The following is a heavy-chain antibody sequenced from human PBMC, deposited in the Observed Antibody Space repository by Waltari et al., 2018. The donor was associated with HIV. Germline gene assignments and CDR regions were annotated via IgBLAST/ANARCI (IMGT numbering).Heavy chain of an antibody. CDR2: IFYSGNT. CDR3: ARQWLALYFDY. J-gene: IGHJ4*02. V-gene: IGHV4-39*07. Sequence: QLQVQESGPGLVKPSETLSLTCTVSGGSISSRDYYWGWIRQPPGKGLEWIGIIFYSGNTYSNPSLKSRVTISVDTSKNQFSLNLSSVTAADTAVYYCARQWLALYFDYWGQGTLVTVSS. CDR1: GGSISSRDYY. D-gene: IGHD6-19*01.